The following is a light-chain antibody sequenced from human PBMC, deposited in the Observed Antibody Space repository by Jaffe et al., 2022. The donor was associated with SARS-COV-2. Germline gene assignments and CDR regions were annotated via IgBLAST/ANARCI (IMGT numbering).Light chain of an antibody. Sequence: SYELTQPPSVSVSPGQTASITCSGDKLGDKYACWYQQKPGQSPVLVIYQDSKRPSGIPERFSGSNSGNTATLTISGTQAIDEADYYCQAWDSITVLFGGGTKLTVL. CDR3: QAWDSITVL. CDR1: KLGDKY. V-gene: IGLV3-1*01. J-gene: IGLJ2*01. CDR2: QDS.